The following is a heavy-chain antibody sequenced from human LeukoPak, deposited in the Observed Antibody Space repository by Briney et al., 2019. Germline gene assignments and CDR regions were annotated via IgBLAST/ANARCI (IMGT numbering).Heavy chain of an antibody. CDR3: AREGGSGYYYFDY. V-gene: IGHV4-30-4*01. J-gene: IGHJ4*02. Sequence: SETLSLTCTVSGGSISSGDYYWSWIRQPPGKGLEWIGYIYYSGSTYYNPSLKSRVTISVDTSKNQFSMKLSSVTAADTAVYYCAREGGSGYYYFDYWGQGYLVTVSS. CDR1: GGSISSGDYY. D-gene: IGHD3-22*01. CDR2: IYYSGST.